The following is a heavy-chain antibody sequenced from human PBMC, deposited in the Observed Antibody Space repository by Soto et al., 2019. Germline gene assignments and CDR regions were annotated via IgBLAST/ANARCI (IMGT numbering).Heavy chain of an antibody. CDR2: IYPADSDT. D-gene: IGHD3-10*01. CDR1: GYSFSIYW. J-gene: IGHJ6*02. Sequence: PGESLKISCQGSGYSFSIYWIGWVRQMPGKGLEWMGIIYPADSDTRYSPSFQGQVTISADKSISTAYLQWSSLKASDTAMYYCARMYHGSGRPYGMDVWGQGTTVTVSS. V-gene: IGHV5-51*01. CDR3: ARMYHGSGRPYGMDV.